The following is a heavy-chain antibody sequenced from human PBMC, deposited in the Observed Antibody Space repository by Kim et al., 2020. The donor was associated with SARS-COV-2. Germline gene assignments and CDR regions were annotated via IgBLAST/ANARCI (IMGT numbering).Heavy chain of an antibody. CDR2: FDPEDGET. V-gene: IGHV1-24*01. J-gene: IGHJ4*02. D-gene: IGHD3-16*01. CDR3: ATFLTFGGVMEFDY. CDR1: GYTLTEFS. Sequence: ASVKVSCKVSGYTLTEFSMHWVRQAPGQGLEWMGGFDPEDGETIYAQKFQGRVTMTEDTSTDTAYMQLSSLRSEDTAVYYCATFLTFGGVMEFDYWGQGTLVTVSS.